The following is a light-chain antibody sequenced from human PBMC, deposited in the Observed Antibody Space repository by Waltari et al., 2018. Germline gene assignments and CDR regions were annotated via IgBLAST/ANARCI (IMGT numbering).Light chain of an antibody. V-gene: IGKV4-1*01. Sequence: DIVMTQSPDSLAVSLGERATINCKSSQSVLYSYNNKNYLAWYQQKPGQPPKLLIYGASTRESGVPDRFTGSGSGTDFTLTISSLQAEDVAVYYCQQYYSDLLITFGQGTRLEIK. CDR3: QQYYSDLLIT. CDR2: GAS. CDR1: QSVLYSYNNKNY. J-gene: IGKJ5*01.